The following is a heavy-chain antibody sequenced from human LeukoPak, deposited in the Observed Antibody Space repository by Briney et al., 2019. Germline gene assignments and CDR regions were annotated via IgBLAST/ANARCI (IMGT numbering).Heavy chain of an antibody. J-gene: IGHJ4*02. CDR2: INSDGSST. Sequence: GSLRLSCAASGFTFSSYWMHWVRQAPGKGLVWVSRINSDGSSTSYADSVKGRFTISRDNAKNTLYLQMNSLRAEDTAVYYCARDQWGYYDSSGYHFDYWGQGTLVTVSS. V-gene: IGHV3-74*01. D-gene: IGHD3-22*01. CDR1: GFTFSSYW. CDR3: ARDQWGYYDSSGYHFDY.